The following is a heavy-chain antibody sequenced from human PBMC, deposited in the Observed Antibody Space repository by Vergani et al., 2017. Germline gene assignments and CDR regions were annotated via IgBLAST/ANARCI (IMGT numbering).Heavy chain of an antibody. D-gene: IGHD2-8*01. CDR1: GGSFSGYY. Sequence: QVQLQQWGAGLLKPSETLSLTCAVYGGSFSGYYWSWIRQPPGKGLEWIGEINHSGSTNYNPSLKSRVTISVDTSKNQFSLKLSSVTAADTAVYYCARGDSILVYAIPGGSGDFDYWGQGTLVTVSS. CDR2: INHSGST. V-gene: IGHV4-34*01. CDR3: ARGDSILVYAIPGGSGDFDY. J-gene: IGHJ4*02.